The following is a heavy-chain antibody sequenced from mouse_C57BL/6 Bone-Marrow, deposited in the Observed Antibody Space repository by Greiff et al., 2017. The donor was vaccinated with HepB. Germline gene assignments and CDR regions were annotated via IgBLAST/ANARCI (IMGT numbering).Heavy chain of an antibody. J-gene: IGHJ1*03. D-gene: IGHD1-1*01. CDR2: IDPENGDT. CDR3: TRGWTTVVATKWYFDV. Sequence: EVMLVESGAELVRPGASVKLSCTASGFNIKDDYMHWVKQRPEQGLEWIGWIDPENGDTEYASKFQGKATITADTSSNTAYLQLSSLTSEDTAVYYCTRGWTTVVATKWYFDVWGTGTTVTVSS. V-gene: IGHV14-4*01. CDR1: GFNIKDDY.